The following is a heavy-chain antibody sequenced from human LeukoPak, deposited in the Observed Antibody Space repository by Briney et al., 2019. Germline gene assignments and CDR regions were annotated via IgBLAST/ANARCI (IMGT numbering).Heavy chain of an antibody. J-gene: IGHJ4*02. CDR3: ARDSSGWYYYFDY. V-gene: IGHV3-7*01. D-gene: IGHD6-19*01. CDR1: GLTFSSYW. Sequence: GGSLRLSCAASGLTFSSYWMSWVRQAPGKGLEWVANIKQDGSEKYYVDSVKGRFTISRDNAKNSLYLQMNSLRAEDTAVYYCARDSSGWYYYFDYWGQGTLVTVSS. CDR2: IKQDGSEK.